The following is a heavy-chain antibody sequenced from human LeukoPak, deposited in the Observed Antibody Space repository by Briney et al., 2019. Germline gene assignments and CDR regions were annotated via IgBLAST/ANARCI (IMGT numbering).Heavy chain of an antibody. CDR2: ISSSSSYI. Sequence: GGSLRLSCAASGFTFSSYSMNWVRQAPGKGLEWVSSISSSSSYIYYADSVKGRFTISRDNAKNSLYLQMNSLRAEDTAVYYCARVSSLALYSSSWRWFDPWGQGTLVTVSS. CDR3: ARVSSLALYSSSWRWFDP. D-gene: IGHD6-13*01. V-gene: IGHV3-21*01. J-gene: IGHJ5*02. CDR1: GFTFSSYS.